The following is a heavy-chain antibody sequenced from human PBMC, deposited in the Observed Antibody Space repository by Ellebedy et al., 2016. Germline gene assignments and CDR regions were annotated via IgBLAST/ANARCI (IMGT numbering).Heavy chain of an antibody. J-gene: IGHJ5*02. D-gene: IGHD3-9*01. V-gene: IGHV1-8*01. CDR2: MNPNSGNT. CDR1: GYTFTSYD. Sequence: ASVKVSCKASGYTFTSYDINWVRQATGQGLEWMGWMNPNSGNTGYAQKFQGRVTMTRNTSISTAYMELSSLRSEDTAVYYCARGVTIFYSLEFDPWGQGTLVTVSS. CDR3: ARGVTIFYSLEFDP.